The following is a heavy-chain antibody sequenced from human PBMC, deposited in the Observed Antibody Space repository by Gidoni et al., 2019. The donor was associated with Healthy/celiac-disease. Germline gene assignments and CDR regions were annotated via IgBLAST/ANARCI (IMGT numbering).Heavy chain of an antibody. V-gene: IGHV1-8*01. CDR3: ARAPLGYCSSTSCYLVDY. CDR2: MNPNSGNT. D-gene: IGHD2-2*01. Sequence: QVQLVQSGEEVKKPGASGKVSCKAAGYTFTSYDIHWVRQATGQGLEWMGWMNPNSGNTGYAQKFQGRVTMTRNTSISTAYMELSSLRSEDTAVYYCARAPLGYCSSTSCYLVDYWGQGTLVTVSS. J-gene: IGHJ4*02. CDR1: GYTFTSYD.